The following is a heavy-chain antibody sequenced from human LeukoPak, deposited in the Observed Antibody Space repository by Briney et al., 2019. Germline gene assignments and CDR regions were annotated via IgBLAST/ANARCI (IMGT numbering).Heavy chain of an antibody. V-gene: IGHV4-38-2*01. J-gene: IGHJ4*02. CDR3: ARSPMVRGAVPRRGYFGF. CDR1: GSSVTTDVY. Sequence: SDTLYVTCVVSGSSVTTDVYWGWARRPAGEGLGWVGSMYDTGSAYYYRSLRGRVPISLDTSKNQSSLHVTSVTAPEAAVYRCARSPMVRGAVPRRGYFGFWGQGTLVTVSS. CDR2: MYDTGSA. D-gene: IGHD3-10*01.